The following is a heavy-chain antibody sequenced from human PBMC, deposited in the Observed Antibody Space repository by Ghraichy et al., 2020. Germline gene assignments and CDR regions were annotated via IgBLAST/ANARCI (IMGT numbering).Heavy chain of an antibody. CDR3: ATLKSSLFREFDS. V-gene: IGHV1-2*04. CDR1: GYTFTRHH. CDR2: INPENGAT. Sequence: ASVKVSCQGSGYTFTRHHIHWVRQAPGQGLEWMGWINPENGATNYAPKFQGWVILTRDTSTSTAYLEFNKLTSGDTALYYCATLKSSLFREFDSWGQGSPVIVSS. D-gene: IGHD2-15*01. J-gene: IGHJ4*02.